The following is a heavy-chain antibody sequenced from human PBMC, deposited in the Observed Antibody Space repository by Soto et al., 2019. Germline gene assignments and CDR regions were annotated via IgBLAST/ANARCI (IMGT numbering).Heavy chain of an antibody. J-gene: IGHJ3*02. CDR2: IDPSDSYT. D-gene: IGHD3-3*01. V-gene: IGHV5-10-1*01. Sequence: GESLKISCKGSGYSFTSYWISWVRQMPGKGLEWMGRIDPSDSYTNYSPSFQGHVTISADKSSSTAYLQWSSLKASDTAMYYCARAYYDFWSGYGGGAFDIWGQGTMVTVSS. CDR3: ARAYYDFWSGYGGGAFDI. CDR1: GYSFTSYW.